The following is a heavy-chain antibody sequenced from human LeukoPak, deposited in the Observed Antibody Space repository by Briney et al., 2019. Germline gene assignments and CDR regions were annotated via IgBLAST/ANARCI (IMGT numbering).Heavy chain of an antibody. V-gene: IGHV4-38-2*01. D-gene: IGHD5-18*01. CDR1: GYTISSGYY. Sequence: SETLSLTCAVSGYTISSGYYWGWIRQPPGKGLDWIGSISHSGSTYYNPSLRSRVTISIDTSKNQFSLRLNSVTATDTAVYYCARVGGYSYGNYYFNYWGQGTLVTVSS. CDR2: ISHSGST. CDR3: ARVGGYSYGNYYFNY. J-gene: IGHJ4*02.